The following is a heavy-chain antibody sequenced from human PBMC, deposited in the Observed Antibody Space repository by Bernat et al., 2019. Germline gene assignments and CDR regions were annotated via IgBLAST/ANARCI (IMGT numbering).Heavy chain of an antibody. Sequence: QVQLVESGGGVVQPGRSLRLSCAASGFTFSNYGMDWVRQAPGKGLEWVAVIWYDVSNKYYADSVKGRFTISRDNSKNTLYLQMDSLRAEDTAVYYCARLGSSWSFDHWGQGSLVTVSS. CDR3: ARLGSSWSFDH. V-gene: IGHV3-33*01. CDR1: GFTFSNYG. CDR2: IWYDVSNK. D-gene: IGHD6-13*01. J-gene: IGHJ4*02.